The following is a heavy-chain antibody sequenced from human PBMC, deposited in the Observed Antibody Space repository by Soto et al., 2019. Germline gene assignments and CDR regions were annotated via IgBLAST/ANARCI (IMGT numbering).Heavy chain of an antibody. J-gene: IGHJ4*02. CDR3: AGDQDYYDSSGYYCY. CDR1: GYTFTSYY. CDR2: INPSGGST. Sequence: ASVKVSCKSSGYTFTSYYMHWVRQAPGQGLEWMGIINPSGGSTSYAQKFQGSVTMTSDTSTSTVYMELSSLRSEDTSVYYCAGDQDYYDSSGYYCYWGQGTLVTVS. V-gene: IGHV1-46*01. D-gene: IGHD3-22*01.